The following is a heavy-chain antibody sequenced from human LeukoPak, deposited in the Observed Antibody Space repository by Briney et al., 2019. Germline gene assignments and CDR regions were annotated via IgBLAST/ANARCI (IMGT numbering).Heavy chain of an antibody. V-gene: IGHV4-34*01. Sequence: SETLSLTCTVSGGSISSYYWSWIRQPPGKGLEWIGEINHSGSTNYNPSLKSRVTISVDTSKNQFSLKLSSVTAADTAVYYCARGVHSSSRSYGMDVWGQGTTVTVSS. CDR1: GGSISSYY. CDR3: ARGVHSSSRSYGMDV. J-gene: IGHJ6*02. D-gene: IGHD6-13*01. CDR2: INHSGST.